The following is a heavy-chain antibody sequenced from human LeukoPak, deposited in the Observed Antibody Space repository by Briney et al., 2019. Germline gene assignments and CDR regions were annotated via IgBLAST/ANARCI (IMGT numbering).Heavy chain of an antibody. V-gene: IGHV4-39*01. CDR3: ARGGESGYDT. J-gene: IGHJ5*02. CDR1: CGSFSSSSNY. D-gene: IGHD5-12*01. Sequence: ETLSLTCAVYCGSFSSSSNYWGWIRQPPGKGLEWIGTIYSTGNTYYNPSLKSRLTISVDTSKNQFSLKLSSVTAADTAVYYCARGGESGYDTWGQGSLVTVSS. CDR2: IYSTGNT.